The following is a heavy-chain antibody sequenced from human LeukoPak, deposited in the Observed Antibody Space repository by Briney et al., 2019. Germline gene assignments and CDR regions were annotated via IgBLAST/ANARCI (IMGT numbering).Heavy chain of an antibody. Sequence: GGSLRLSCAASGFTFSSYSMNWVRQAPGKGLEWVSYISSSSTIYYADSVKGRFTISRDNAKNSLYLQMNSLRAEDTAVYYCARERSGDWFDPWGQGTLVTVSS. J-gene: IGHJ5*02. V-gene: IGHV3-48*04. CDR2: ISSSSTI. D-gene: IGHD3-16*01. CDR3: ARERSGDWFDP. CDR1: GFTFSSYS.